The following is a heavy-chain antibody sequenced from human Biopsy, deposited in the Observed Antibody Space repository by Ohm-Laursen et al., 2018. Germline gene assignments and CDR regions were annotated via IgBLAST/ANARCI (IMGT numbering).Heavy chain of an antibody. CDR2: IYYSGST. V-gene: IGHV4-59*01. CDR1: GGTISSDY. Sequence: SETLSPTCTVSGGTISSDYWSWIRQTPGKGLEWIGDIYYSGSTNYNPSLKSRITISVDTSKNQFSLRLNSVTAADTAVYYCARATNSTGWPYYYFYGMDVWGQGTTVTVSS. J-gene: IGHJ6*02. D-gene: IGHD2/OR15-2a*01. CDR3: ARATNSTGWPYYYFYGMDV.